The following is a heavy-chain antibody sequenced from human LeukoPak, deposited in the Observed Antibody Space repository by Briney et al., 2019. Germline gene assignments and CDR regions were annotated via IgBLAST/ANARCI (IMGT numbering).Heavy chain of an antibody. CDR2: IYYSGST. Sequence: SETLSLTCTVSGGSISSSSYYWGWIRQPPGKGLEWIGSIYYSGSTYYNPSLKSRVTISVDTSKNQFSLKLSSVTAADTAVYYCARHRFVVLPAARNWFDPWGQGTLVTVSS. CDR3: ARHRFVVLPAARNWFDP. D-gene: IGHD2-2*01. V-gene: IGHV4-39*01. J-gene: IGHJ5*02. CDR1: GGSISSSSYY.